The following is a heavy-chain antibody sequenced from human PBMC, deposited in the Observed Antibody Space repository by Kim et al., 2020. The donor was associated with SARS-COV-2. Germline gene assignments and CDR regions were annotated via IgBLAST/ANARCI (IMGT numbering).Heavy chain of an antibody. CDR3: EGLREVEKEITIFGVVRNYYYYMDV. CDR1: GYTFTSYD. D-gene: IGHD3-3*01. V-gene: IGHV1-8*01. Sequence: ASVKVSCKASGYTFTSYDINWVRQATGQGLEWMGWMNPNSGNTGYAQKFQGRVTMTRNTSISTAYMELSSLRSEDTAVYYCEGLREVEKEITIFGVVRNYYYYMDVWGKGTMVTVSS. CDR2: MNPNSGNT. J-gene: IGHJ6*03.